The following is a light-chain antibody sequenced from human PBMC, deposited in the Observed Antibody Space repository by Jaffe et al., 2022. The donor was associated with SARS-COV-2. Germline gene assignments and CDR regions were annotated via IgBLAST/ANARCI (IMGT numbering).Light chain of an antibody. V-gene: IGLV3-25*03. CDR3: QSADSPRV. CDR1: ALPKQY. Sequence: SYELTQPPSVSVSPGQTARITCSGDALPKQYAYWYQQKPGQAPVLVIYKDSERPSGIPERFSGSSSGTTVTLTISGVQAEDEADYYCQSADSPRVFGGGTKLTVL. CDR2: KDS. J-gene: IGLJ3*02.